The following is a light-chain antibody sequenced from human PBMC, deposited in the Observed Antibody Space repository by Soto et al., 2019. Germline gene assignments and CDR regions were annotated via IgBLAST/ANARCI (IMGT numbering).Light chain of an antibody. Sequence: DIQMTQSPSSVSASVGDRVTITCRASQNIKNWLAWYQQKPGKAPKPLILTTSTLHSGVPSRFSGSGSGTEFTLTISSLQPEDFATYYGQQANSFPLTFGGGTKVESK. CDR1: QNIKNW. CDR3: QQANSFPLT. CDR2: TTS. J-gene: IGKJ4*01. V-gene: IGKV1D-12*01.